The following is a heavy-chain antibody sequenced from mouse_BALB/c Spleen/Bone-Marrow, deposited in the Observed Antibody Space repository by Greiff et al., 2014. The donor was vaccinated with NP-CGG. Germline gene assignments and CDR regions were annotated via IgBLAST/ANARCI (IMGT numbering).Heavy chain of an antibody. CDR2: ISSGGGST. D-gene: IGHD2-4*01. CDR3: ARQGYYDYDYAMDY. CDR1: GFAFSSYD. Sequence: VQLKESGGGLVKPGGSLKLSCAASGFAFSSYDMSWVRQTPEKRLEWVAYISSGGGSTYYPDTVKGRFTISRDNAKSTLYLQMSSLKSGDTAMYYCARQGYYDYDYAMDYWGQGTSVTVSS. J-gene: IGHJ4*01. V-gene: IGHV5-12-1*01.